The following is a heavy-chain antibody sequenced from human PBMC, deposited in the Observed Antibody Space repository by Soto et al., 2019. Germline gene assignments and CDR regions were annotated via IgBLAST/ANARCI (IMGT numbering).Heavy chain of an antibody. Sequence: GGSLRLSCAASGFTFRSHAMTWVRQAPGEGLEWVSGINTNGGSTYYADSVKGWFTISRDNSKNTLYLQMSSLRVEDTAVYHCARAPPDYYDGSGYSQYFQHWGQGTQVTVSS. CDR1: GFTFRSHA. J-gene: IGHJ1*01. V-gene: IGHV3-23*01. CDR2: INTNGGST. CDR3: ARAPPDYYDGSGYSQYFQH. D-gene: IGHD3-22*01.